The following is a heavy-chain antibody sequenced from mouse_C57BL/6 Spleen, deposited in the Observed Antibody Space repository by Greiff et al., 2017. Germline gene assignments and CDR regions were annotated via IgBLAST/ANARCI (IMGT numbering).Heavy chain of an antibody. CDR3: ARGTAQTYYCDY. V-gene: IGHV1-55*01. Sequence: VQLQQPGAELVKPGASVKMSCKASGYTFTSYWITWVKQRPGQGLEWIGDIYPGSGSTNDNEKFKSKATLTVDTSSSTAYMQLSSLTSEDSAVYYCARGTAQTYYCDYWGQGTTLTVSS. J-gene: IGHJ2*01. CDR1: GYTFTSYW. CDR2: IYPGSGST. D-gene: IGHD3-2*02.